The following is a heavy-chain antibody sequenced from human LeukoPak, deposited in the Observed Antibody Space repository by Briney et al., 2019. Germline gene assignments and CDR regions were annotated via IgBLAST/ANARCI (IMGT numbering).Heavy chain of an antibody. CDR3: AKGGSSSWYADY. D-gene: IGHD6-13*01. Sequence: GGSLRLSCAASGFTFEHFVMHWVRQVPGKALVWVSLINLDGGRASYADSVRGRFTISRDNSKRSLYLQMNSLRPEDTAFYYCAKGGSSSWYADYWGQGTLLTVSS. V-gene: IGHV3-43D*03. J-gene: IGHJ4*02. CDR1: GFTFEHFV. CDR2: INLDGGRA.